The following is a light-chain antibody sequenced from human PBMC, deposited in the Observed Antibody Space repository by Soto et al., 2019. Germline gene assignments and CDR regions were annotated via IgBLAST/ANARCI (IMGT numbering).Light chain of an antibody. V-gene: IGLV2-11*01. J-gene: IGLJ1*01. CDR2: DVT. CDR3: CAQVGSSTYF. CDR1: SIDVDDY. Sequence: QSVLTQPRSVSGSPGQSVTISCSGTSIDVDDYVSWYQQHPGKAPKVIIYDVTERPSGVPDHFSGSKSGNAASLTVSGLQAEDEADYYCCAQVGSSTYFFGSGTKVTVL.